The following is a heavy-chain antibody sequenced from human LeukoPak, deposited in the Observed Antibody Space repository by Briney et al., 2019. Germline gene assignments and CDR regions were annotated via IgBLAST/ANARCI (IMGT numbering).Heavy chain of an antibody. V-gene: IGHV3-30-3*01. Sequence: GRSLRLSCAASGFTFSSYAMHWVRQAPGKGLEWVAVISYDGSNKYYADSVKGRFTISRDNAKNSLYLQMNSLRAEDTAVYYCARDLDYSTTTGDYWGQGTLVTVSS. CDR1: GFTFSSYA. D-gene: IGHD4-11*01. CDR3: ARDLDYSTTTGDY. CDR2: ISYDGSNK. J-gene: IGHJ4*02.